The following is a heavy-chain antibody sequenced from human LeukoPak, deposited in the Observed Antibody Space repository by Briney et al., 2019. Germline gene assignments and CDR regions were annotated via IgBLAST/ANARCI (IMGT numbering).Heavy chain of an antibody. CDR2: ISGNGGTT. D-gene: IGHD6-13*01. V-gene: IGHV3-23*01. CDR3: AKPPPDSSSWLFDY. Sequence: GGSLRLSCAASGFTFSTHAMSWVRQAPGKGLEGVSTISGNGGTTYYADSVKGRFTISRDNSKNTLYLQMNSLRAEDTAVYYCAKPPPDSSSWLFDYWGQGTLVTVSS. CDR1: GFTFSTHA. J-gene: IGHJ4*02.